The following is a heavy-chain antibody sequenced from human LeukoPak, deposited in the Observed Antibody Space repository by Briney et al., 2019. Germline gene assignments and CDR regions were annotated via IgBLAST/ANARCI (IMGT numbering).Heavy chain of an antibody. J-gene: IGHJ5*02. CDR2: INPNSGGT. CDR3: TRDYGSGEGWFDP. Sequence: ASVTVSCKASGYTFTGFYHWVRQAPGQGLEWMGWINPNSGGTNYAQKFQGRITMTRDTSISTAYMALTRLRSDDTAIYYCTRDYGSGEGWFDPWGQGTLVTVSS. D-gene: IGHD3-10*01. V-gene: IGHV1-2*02. CDR1: GYTFTGFY.